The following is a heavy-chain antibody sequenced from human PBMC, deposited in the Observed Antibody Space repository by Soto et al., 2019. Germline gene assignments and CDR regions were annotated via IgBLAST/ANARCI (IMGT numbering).Heavy chain of an antibody. CDR3: ARGRIAAAGHPDAFDS. CDR1: GGTFSSYA. V-gene: IGHV1-69*13. CDR2: IIPIFGTA. J-gene: IGHJ3*02. Sequence: ASVKVSCKASGGTFSSYAISWVRRAPGQGLEWMGGIIPIFGTANYAQKFQGRVTITADESTSTAYMELSSLRSEDTAVYYCARGRIAAAGHPDAFDSWGQGTMVTVAS. D-gene: IGHD6-13*01.